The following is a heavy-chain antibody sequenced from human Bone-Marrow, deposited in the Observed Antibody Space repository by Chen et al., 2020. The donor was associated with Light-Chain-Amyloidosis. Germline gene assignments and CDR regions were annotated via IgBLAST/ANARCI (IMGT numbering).Heavy chain of an antibody. CDR1: GFTFGDSA. Sequence: QLLESGGGLAHPGGSLRLSCAASGFTFGDSAMAWARQAPGKGLAWVSGIRGDGGSTYYAESVGGRFSNSRDNSKNMLFVQMNNLRVEDTAVYYCAKSRPFYYEECFDPWGQGTLVTGAS. CDR2: IRGDGGST. V-gene: IGHV3-23*01. J-gene: IGHJ5*02. D-gene: IGHD3-16*01. CDR3: AKSRPFYYEECFDP.